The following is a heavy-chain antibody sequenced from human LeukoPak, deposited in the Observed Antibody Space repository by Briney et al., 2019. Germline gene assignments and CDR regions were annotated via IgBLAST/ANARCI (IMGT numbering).Heavy chain of an antibody. V-gene: IGHV3-7*01. Sequence: GGSLRLSCATSGFTFRSHAMHWVRQSPGKGLEWVASIKHDGSEKYYVDSVRGRFTISRDNTMNSLYLQMSSLRAEDTAVYYCATDRGWRTSGYYLYYFEYWGQGTLVTYSS. CDR2: IKHDGSEK. CDR1: GFTFRSHA. D-gene: IGHD3-3*01. CDR3: ATDRGWRTSGYYLYYFEY. J-gene: IGHJ4*02.